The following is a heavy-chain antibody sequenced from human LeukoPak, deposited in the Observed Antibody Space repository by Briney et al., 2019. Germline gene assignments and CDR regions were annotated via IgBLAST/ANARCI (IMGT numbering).Heavy chain of an antibody. J-gene: IGHJ6*02. D-gene: IGHD3-10*01. CDR1: GFTFSRYG. CDR2: ISSSSSYI. CDR3: ARDSNPSGSYAYYYFGMDV. Sequence: KSGGSLRLSCAASGFTFSRYGMNWVRQAPGKGLEWVSSISSSSSYIYYADSVKGRFTISRDNAKNSLYLQMNSLRAEDTAVYYCARDSNPSGSYAYYYFGMDVWGQGTTVTVSS. V-gene: IGHV3-21*01.